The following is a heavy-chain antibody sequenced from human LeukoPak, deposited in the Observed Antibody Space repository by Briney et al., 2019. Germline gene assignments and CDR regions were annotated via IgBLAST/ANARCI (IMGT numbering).Heavy chain of an antibody. CDR1: GGTFSSYA. D-gene: IGHD2-2*01. CDR3: ARVMVVPAGRSYYMDV. CDR2: IIPIFGTA. V-gene: IGHV1-69*05. J-gene: IGHJ6*03. Sequence: SVKVSCKASGGTFSSYAISWVRQAPGQGLEWMGGIIPIFGTANYAQKFQGRVTITTDESTSTAYMELSSLRSEDTAVYYCARVMVVPAGRSYYMDVSGKGTTVTVSS.